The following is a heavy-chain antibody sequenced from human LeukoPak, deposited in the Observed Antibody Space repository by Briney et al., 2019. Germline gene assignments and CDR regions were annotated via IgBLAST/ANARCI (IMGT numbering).Heavy chain of an antibody. J-gene: IGHJ6*03. V-gene: IGHV3-48*03. D-gene: IGHD6-19*01. Sequence: SLRLSCAASGFTFSDYEMNWVRQAPGKGLEWVSYISSSASIIYYSDSEKGRFTISRDNDKHSLLLQMNSLGEEATAVYYCGRGDSSGPHYYYYMDVWGKGTTVTIFS. CDR3: GRGDSSGPHYYYYMDV. CDR2: ISSSASII. CDR1: GFTFSDYE.